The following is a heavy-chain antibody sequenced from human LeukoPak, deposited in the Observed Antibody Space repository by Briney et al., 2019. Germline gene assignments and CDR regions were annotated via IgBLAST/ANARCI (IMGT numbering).Heavy chain of an antibody. CDR2: ISWNSGSI. CDR3: AKDIRGYSYGIIDY. D-gene: IGHD5-18*01. V-gene: IGHV3-9*01. CDR1: GFTFDDYA. Sequence: GGSLRLSCAASGFTFDDYAVHWVRQAPGKGLEWVSGISWNSGSIGYADSVKGRFTISRDNAKNSLYLQMNSLRAEDTALCYCAKDIRGYSYGIIDYWGQGTLVTVSS. J-gene: IGHJ4*02.